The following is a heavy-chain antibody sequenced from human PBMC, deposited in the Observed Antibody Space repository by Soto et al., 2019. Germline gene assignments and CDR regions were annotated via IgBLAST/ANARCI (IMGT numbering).Heavy chain of an antibody. D-gene: IGHD3-22*01. CDR3: ATQRLDSSGYNDI. Sequence: PSETLSLTCAVSGGSISSGGYSWSWIRQPPGKGLEWIGYIYHSGSTYYNPSLKSRVTISVDRSKNQFSLKLSSVTAADTAVYYCATQRLDSSGYNDIWGQGTMVTVS. CDR2: IYHSGST. CDR1: GGSISSGGYS. J-gene: IGHJ3*02. V-gene: IGHV4-30-2*01.